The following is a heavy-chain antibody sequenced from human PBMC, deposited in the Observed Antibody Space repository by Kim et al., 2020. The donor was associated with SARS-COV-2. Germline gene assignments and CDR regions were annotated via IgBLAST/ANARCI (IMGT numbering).Heavy chain of an antibody. CDR3: ARVDGSTSFPDY. D-gene: IGHD2-2*01. Sequence: SETLSLTCTVSGGSISSGGYYWSWIRQHPGKGLEWIGYIYYSGSTYYNPSLKSRVTISVDTSKNQFSLKLSSVTAADTAVYYCARVDGSTSFPDYWGQGTLVTVSS. J-gene: IGHJ4*02. V-gene: IGHV4-31*03. CDR1: GGSISSGGYY. CDR2: IYYSGST.